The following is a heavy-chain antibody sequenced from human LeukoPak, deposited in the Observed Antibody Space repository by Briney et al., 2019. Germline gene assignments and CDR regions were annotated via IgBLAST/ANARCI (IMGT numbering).Heavy chain of an antibody. CDR2: FYPGDSDI. J-gene: IGHJ4*02. D-gene: IGHD5-18*01. CDR1: GYSFTTYW. V-gene: IGHV5-51*01. Sequence: GESLKISCKGSGYSFTTYWIGWVRQMPGKGLEWMGIFYPGDSDIRYSPSFQGQVTMSVDKSISTAYLQWTSLKASDTAMYYCARGLGYTYGFSSYYFDYWGQGTLVTVSS. CDR3: ARGLGYTYGFSSYYFDY.